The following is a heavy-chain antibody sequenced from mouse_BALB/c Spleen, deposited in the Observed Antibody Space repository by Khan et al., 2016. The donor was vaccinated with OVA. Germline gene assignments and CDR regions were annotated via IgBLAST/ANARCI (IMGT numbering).Heavy chain of an antibody. J-gene: IGHJ3*01. D-gene: IGHD2-4*01. CDR3: GREITTDFAY. Sequence: QIQLVQSGPELKKPGETVKISCKAPGYTFTNYGMNWVKQAPGKGLKWMGWINTNTGEPTYAEEFKGRFAFSLETSASTAYLQINNLKNEDTARYFCGREITTDFAYWGQGTLVTVSA. CDR1: GYTFTNYG. CDR2: INTNTGEP. V-gene: IGHV9-3*02.